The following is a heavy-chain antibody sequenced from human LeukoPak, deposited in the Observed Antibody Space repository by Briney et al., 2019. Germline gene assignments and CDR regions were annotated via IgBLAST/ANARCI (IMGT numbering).Heavy chain of an antibody. CDR3: ARGLIWFGELNNWFDP. J-gene: IGHJ5*02. CDR2: ISAYNGNT. D-gene: IGHD3-10*01. Sequence: GASVQVSCKATGYTFTSYGISWVRQAPGQGLEWMGWISAYNGNTNYAQKLQGRVTITTDTPTSTAYMELRSLRSDDTAVYYCARGLIWFGELNNWFDPWGQGTLVTVSS. CDR1: GYTFTSYG. V-gene: IGHV1-18*01.